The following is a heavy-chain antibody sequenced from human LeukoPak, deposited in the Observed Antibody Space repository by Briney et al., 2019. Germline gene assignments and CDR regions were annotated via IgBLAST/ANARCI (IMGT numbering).Heavy chain of an antibody. CDR3: ARPGIAATGNAFDI. D-gene: IGHD6-13*01. Sequence: SETLSLTCTVSGGSISGYYWSWIRQPPGKGLERIGYIYYTGSTNYNPSLKSRVTILVDTSKNQFSLKLTSVTAADTAVYYCARPGIAATGNAFDIWGQGTMVTVSS. CDR1: GGSISGYY. CDR2: IYYTGST. J-gene: IGHJ3*02. V-gene: IGHV4-59*08.